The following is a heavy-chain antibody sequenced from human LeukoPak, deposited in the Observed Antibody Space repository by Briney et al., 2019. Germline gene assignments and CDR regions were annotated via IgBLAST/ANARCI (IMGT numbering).Heavy chain of an antibody. Sequence: PGRSLRLSCAASGFTFSSYGMHWVRQAPGKGLEWVAVISYDGSNKYYADSVKGRFTISRDNSKNTLYLQMNSLRAEDTAVYYCAKDYYGSGSSKSAFDIWGQGTMVTVSS. CDR1: GFTFSSYG. CDR3: AKDYYGSGSSKSAFDI. J-gene: IGHJ3*02. CDR2: ISYDGSNK. V-gene: IGHV3-30*18. D-gene: IGHD3-10*01.